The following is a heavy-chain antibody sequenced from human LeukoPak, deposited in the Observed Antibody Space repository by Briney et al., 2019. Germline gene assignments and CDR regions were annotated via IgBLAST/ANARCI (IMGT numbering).Heavy chain of an antibody. Sequence: SETLSLTCTVSGGSISSYYWSWIRQPPGKGLEWIGYIYYSGSTNYNPPLKSRVTISVDTSKNQFSLKLSSVTAADTAVYYCARVFWRSSSLYFDYWGQGTLVTVSS. V-gene: IGHV4-59*01. CDR2: IYYSGST. J-gene: IGHJ4*02. D-gene: IGHD6-6*01. CDR1: GGSISSYY. CDR3: ARVFWRSSSLYFDY.